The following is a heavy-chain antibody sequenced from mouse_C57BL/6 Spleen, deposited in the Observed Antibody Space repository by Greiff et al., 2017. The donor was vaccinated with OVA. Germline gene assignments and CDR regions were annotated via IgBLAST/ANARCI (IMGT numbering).Heavy chain of an antibody. D-gene: IGHD2-5*01. CDR1: GFTFSDYG. CDR3: ARGGYTYSNYVNWYFDV. V-gene: IGHV5-17*01. CDR2: ISSGSSTI. J-gene: IGHJ1*03. Sequence: EVKLVESGGGLVKPGGSLKLSCAASGFTFSDYGMHWVRQAPEKGLEWVAYISSGSSTIYYADTVKGRFTISRDNAKNTLFLQMTSLRSEDTAMYYCARGGYTYSNYVNWYFDVWGTGTTVTVSS.